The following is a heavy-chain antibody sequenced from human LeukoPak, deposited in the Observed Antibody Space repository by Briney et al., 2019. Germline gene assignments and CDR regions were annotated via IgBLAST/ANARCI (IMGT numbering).Heavy chain of an antibody. CDR3: ARVGSRYGPPNS. CDR2: ISSDAKTV. D-gene: IGHD5-18*01. CDR1: GFNFRFYI. V-gene: IGHV3-48*01. Sequence: TGGSLRLSCAASGFNFRFYIMNWVRQAPGKGPEWISYISSDAKTVDYADSVKGRFTISRDNAKNSLYLQMSSLSADDTAVYYCARVGSRYGPPNSWGQGTLVTVSS. J-gene: IGHJ4*02.